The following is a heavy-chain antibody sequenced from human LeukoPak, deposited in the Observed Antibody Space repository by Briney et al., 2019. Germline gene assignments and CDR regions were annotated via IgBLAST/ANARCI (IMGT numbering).Heavy chain of an antibody. CDR3: ARDNVTYDFWSGYYRGYYYYYGMDV. V-gene: IGHV3-48*01. J-gene: IGHJ6*02. D-gene: IGHD3-3*01. Sequence: GGSLRLSCAASGFTFSSYSMNWVRQAPGKGLEWVSYISSSSSTIYYADSVKGRFTISRDNAKNSLYLQMNSLRAEDTAVYYCARDNVTYDFWSGYYRGYYYYYGMDVWGQGTTVTVSS. CDR1: GFTFSSYS. CDR2: ISSSSSTI.